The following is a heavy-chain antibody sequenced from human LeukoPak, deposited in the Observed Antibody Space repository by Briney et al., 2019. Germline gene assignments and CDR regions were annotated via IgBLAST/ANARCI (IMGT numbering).Heavy chain of an antibody. J-gene: IGHJ1*01. Sequence: PGGSLRLSCAASGFTFDDYGMSWVRQAPGKGLEWVSGINWNGGSTGYADSVKGRFTISRDNAKNSLYLQMNSLRAEDTAVYYCARDRKPTELDFYFQHWGQGTLVTVSS. D-gene: IGHD3-3*01. V-gene: IGHV3-20*04. CDR3: ARDRKPTELDFYFQH. CDR1: GFTFDDYG. CDR2: INWNGGST.